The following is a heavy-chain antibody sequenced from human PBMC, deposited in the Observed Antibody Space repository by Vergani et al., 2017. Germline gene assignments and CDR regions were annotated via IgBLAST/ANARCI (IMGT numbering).Heavy chain of an antibody. J-gene: IGHJ4*02. CDR2: IYYSGST. CDR1: GGSISSSSYY. Sequence: QVQLQQWGAGLLKPSETLSLTCTVSGGSISSSSYYWGWIRQPPGKGLEWIGYIYYSGSTYYNPSLKSRVTISVDTSKNQFSLKLSSVTAADTAVYYCARAPNGSYFDYWGQGTLVTVSS. V-gene: IGHV4-31*03. CDR3: ARAPNGSYFDY.